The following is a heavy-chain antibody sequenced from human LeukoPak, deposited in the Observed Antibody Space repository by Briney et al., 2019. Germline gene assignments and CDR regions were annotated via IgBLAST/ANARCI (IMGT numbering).Heavy chain of an antibody. CDR3: ARAQEMATIEGGFADY. V-gene: IGHV1-18*01. Sequence: ASVKVSCKASGYTFTSYGISWVRQAPGQGLEWMGWISAYNGNTNYAQKLQGRVTMTTDTSTSTAYMELRGLRSDDTAVYYCARAQEMATIEGGFADYWGQGTLVTVSS. CDR1: GYTFTSYG. CDR2: ISAYNGNT. D-gene: IGHD5-24*01. J-gene: IGHJ4*02.